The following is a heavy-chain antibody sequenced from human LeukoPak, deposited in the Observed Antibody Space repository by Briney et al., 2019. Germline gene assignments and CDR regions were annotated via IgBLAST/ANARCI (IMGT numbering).Heavy chain of an antibody. Sequence: GGSLQISCKGSGSRFTSYWIGWARQMPGKGLEGMGIIYPGDSDTRYSPSFQGQVTISADKSISTAYLQWSSLKASDTAMYYCARRRYYGSGSPSDYWGQGTLVTVSS. CDR1: GSRFTSYW. CDR2: IYPGDSDT. CDR3: ARRRYYGSGSPSDY. D-gene: IGHD3-10*01. V-gene: IGHV5-51*01. J-gene: IGHJ4*02.